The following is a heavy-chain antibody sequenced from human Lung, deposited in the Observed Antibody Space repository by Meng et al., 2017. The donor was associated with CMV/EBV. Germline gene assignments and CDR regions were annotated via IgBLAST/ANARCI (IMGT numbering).Heavy chain of an antibody. CDR3: AKKGGDGALHYFDY. D-gene: IGHD3-16*01. CDR1: GFIFSNYA. J-gene: IGHJ4*02. Sequence: GGSLRLXCAASGFIFSNYAMSWVRQAPGKGLEWISFMSGSGSMMFYVDSVRGRFTISRDSSKNTLYLQMNSLRAEDTAVYYGAKKGGDGALHYFDYWGQGXLVTVSS. V-gene: IGHV3-23*01. CDR2: MSGSGSMM.